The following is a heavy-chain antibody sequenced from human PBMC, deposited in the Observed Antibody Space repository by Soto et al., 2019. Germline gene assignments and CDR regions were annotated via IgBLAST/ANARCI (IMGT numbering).Heavy chain of an antibody. Sequence: QITLKESGPTLVKPTQTLTLTCTFSGFSLSTSGVGVGWIRQPPGKALEWLALIYWDDDKRYSPSLKSRLTITKDTSKNQVVLTMTNMDPVDTATYYCAHLERYFDWSKGQTGGGRFDYWGQGTLVTVSS. CDR2: IYWDDDK. D-gene: IGHD3-9*01. CDR3: AHLERYFDWSKGQTGGGRFDY. J-gene: IGHJ4*02. CDR1: GFSLSTSGVG. V-gene: IGHV2-5*02.